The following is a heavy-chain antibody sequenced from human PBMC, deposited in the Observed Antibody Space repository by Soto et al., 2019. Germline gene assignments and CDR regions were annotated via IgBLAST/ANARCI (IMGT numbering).Heavy chain of an antibody. Sequence: QFQLVQSGAEVKKPGASVKVSCKASGYTFTSYAMHWVRQAPGQRREWMGWINAGNGNTKYSQKFQGRVTITRDTSASTAYMELSSLRSEDTAVYYCARNGNSGSYNYYYGMDVWGQGTTVTVSS. V-gene: IGHV1-3*01. CDR2: INAGNGNT. CDR3: ARNGNSGSYNYYYGMDV. D-gene: IGHD1-26*01. J-gene: IGHJ6*02. CDR1: GYTFTSYA.